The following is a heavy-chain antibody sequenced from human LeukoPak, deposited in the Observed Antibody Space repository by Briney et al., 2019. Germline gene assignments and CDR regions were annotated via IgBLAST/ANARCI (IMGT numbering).Heavy chain of an antibody. CDR2: ISGSGGST. D-gene: IGHD5-24*01. Sequence: QSGGSLRLSCAASGFTFSSYAMSWVRQAPGKGLEWVSAISGSGGSTYYADSVKGRFTISRDNTKNTLYLQMNSLRAEDTAVYYCAIGLQSGPLDAFDIWGQGTMVTVSS. CDR3: AIGLQSGPLDAFDI. J-gene: IGHJ3*02. V-gene: IGHV3-23*01. CDR1: GFTFSSYA.